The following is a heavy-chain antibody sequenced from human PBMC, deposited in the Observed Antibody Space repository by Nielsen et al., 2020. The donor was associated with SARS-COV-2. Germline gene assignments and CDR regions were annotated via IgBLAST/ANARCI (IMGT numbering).Heavy chain of an antibody. CDR2: ISDSGSYI. V-gene: IGHV3-21*01. CDR3: ASGAYGAPFDY. CDR1: GFTFSSHT. D-gene: IGHD4-17*01. J-gene: IGHJ4*02. Sequence: GESLKISCAASGFTFSSHTMNWVRQTLGKGLEWVSCISDSGSYIYYADSVKGRFTISRDNAKNSLYLQMNSLRAEDTAVYYCASGAYGAPFDYWGQGTLVTVSS.